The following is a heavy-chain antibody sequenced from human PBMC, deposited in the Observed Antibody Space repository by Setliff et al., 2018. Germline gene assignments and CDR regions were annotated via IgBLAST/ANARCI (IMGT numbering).Heavy chain of an antibody. CDR2: ISDTALGI. Sequence: GESLKISCAASGFTFNTYAMSWVRQPPGKGLEWVSSISDTALGIYYADSVRGRFTISRDNSKKTLYLQMNSLRAEDTAVYYCVKDVVGYSSTWPKRDYLDYWGQGTLVTVSS. D-gene: IGHD6-13*01. J-gene: IGHJ4*02. CDR1: GFTFNTYA. V-gene: IGHV3-23*01. CDR3: VKDVVGYSSTWPKRDYLDY.